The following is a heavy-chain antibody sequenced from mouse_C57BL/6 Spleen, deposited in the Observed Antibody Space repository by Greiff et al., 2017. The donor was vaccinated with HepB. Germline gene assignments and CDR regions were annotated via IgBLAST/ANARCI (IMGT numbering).Heavy chain of an antibody. CDR2: IDPSDSYT. V-gene: IGHV1-59*01. CDR1: GYTFTSYW. D-gene: IGHD1-1*01. J-gene: IGHJ4*01. CDR3: ARGNYYGRSYAMDY. Sequence: VQLQQPGAELVRPGTSVKLSCKASGYTFTSYWMHWVKQRPGQGLEWIGVIDPSDSYTNYNQKFKGKATLTVYTSSSTAYMQLSSLTSEDAAVYYCARGNYYGRSYAMDYWGQGTSVTVSS.